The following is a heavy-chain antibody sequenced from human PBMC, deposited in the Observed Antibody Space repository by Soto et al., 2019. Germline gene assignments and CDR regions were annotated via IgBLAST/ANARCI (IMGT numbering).Heavy chain of an antibody. Sequence: QITLKEAGPTLVKPTETLTLTCTFSGFSFTTTRMGVGWTRQPPGKALEWLAIIYWDGESRYNPLLRTRLTLTEHTSKNQVALTMTNMDPKDTATYYCSHRDSTGTTTYFDSWVQGMPITVAS. CDR3: SHRDSTGTTTYFDS. D-gene: IGHD1-1*01. CDR2: IYWDGES. V-gene: IGHV2-5*02. CDR1: GFSFTTTRMG. J-gene: IGHJ4*02.